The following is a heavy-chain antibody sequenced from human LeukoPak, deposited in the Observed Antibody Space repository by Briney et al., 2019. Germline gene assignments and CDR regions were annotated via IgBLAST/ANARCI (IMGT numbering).Heavy chain of an antibody. CDR2: IDPNSGGT. J-gene: IGHJ4*02. D-gene: IGHD1-26*01. V-gene: IGHV1-2*02. CDR1: RYIFTAYY. CDR3: ARDRVGREGFDY. Sequence: ASLRASCKPSRYIFTAYYMHCVRQAGGQGLEWMGWIDPNSGGTNYAQKFQGRGTMTRDTSISTAYMELSRLRSDDTAVYYCARDRVGREGFDYWGQGTLVTVSS.